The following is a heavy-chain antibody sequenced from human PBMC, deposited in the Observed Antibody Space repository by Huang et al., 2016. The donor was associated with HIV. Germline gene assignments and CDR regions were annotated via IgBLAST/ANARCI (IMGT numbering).Heavy chain of an antibody. CDR2: IYFGGNT. CDR3: ARHDIYCSGGACSGFDY. V-gene: IGHV4-39*01. D-gene: IGHD2-15*01. Sequence: QLQLQESGPGLVKPSETLSLSCTVSGGSISSTDFYWGWSRQPPGKGLEWIGSIYFGGNTYYNPSVRRRVTISVDTSKNQFSLKLRSVTAANTGLYYCARHDIYCSGGACSGFDYWGQGTLVTVSS. CDR1: GGSISSTDFY. J-gene: IGHJ4*02.